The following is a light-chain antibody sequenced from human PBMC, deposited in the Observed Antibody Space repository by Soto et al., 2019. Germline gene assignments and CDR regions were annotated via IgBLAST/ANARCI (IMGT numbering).Light chain of an antibody. Sequence: SYELTQPPSASVAPGKTARITCGGNNIGSKSVHWYQQKPGQAPVLVIYYDNDRPSGIPERFSGSNSGNTATLTISRVEAGDEADYYCQVWDSSSDHVVFGGGTKVTVL. CDR1: NIGSKS. CDR3: QVWDSSSDHVV. CDR2: YDN. J-gene: IGLJ2*01. V-gene: IGLV3-21*04.